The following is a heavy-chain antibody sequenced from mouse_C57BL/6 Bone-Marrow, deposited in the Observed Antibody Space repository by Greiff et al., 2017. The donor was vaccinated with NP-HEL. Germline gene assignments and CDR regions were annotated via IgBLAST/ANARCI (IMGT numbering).Heavy chain of an antibody. J-gene: IGHJ4*01. CDR2: IYPGSGST. CDR1: GYTFTSYW. CDR3: AREGLYDYHDLYYAMDY. V-gene: IGHV1-55*01. Sequence: VQLQQPGAELVKPGASVKMSCKASGYTFTSYWITWVKQRPGQGLEWIGDIYPGSGSTNYNEKFKSKATLTVDTSSSTAYMQLSSLTSEDSAVYYCAREGLYDYHDLYYAMDYWGQGTSVTVSS. D-gene: IGHD2-4*01.